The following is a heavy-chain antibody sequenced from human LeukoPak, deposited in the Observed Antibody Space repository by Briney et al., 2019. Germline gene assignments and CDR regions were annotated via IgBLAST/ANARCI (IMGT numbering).Heavy chain of an antibody. CDR2: ISAYNGNT. CDR3: ARDREAYCSGGSCYRTLYYFDY. V-gene: IGHV1-18*01. J-gene: IGHJ4*02. Sequence: RASVKVSCKASGYTFTSYGISWVRQAPGQGLEWMGWISAYNGNTNYAQKLQGRVTMTTDTSTSTAYMELRSPRSDDTAVYYCARDREAYCSGGSCYRTLYYFDYWGQGTLVTVSS. CDR1: GYTFTSYG. D-gene: IGHD2-15*01.